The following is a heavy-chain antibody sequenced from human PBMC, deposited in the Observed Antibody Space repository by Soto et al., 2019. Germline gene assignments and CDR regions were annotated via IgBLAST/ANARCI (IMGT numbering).Heavy chain of an antibody. V-gene: IGHV1-69*01. CDR2: IIPIFGTA. J-gene: IGHJ4*02. D-gene: IGHD3-3*01. Sequence: VQLVQSGAEVKKPGSSVKVSCKASGGTFSSYAISSVRQAPGQGLEWMGVIIPIFGTANYAQKFQARATITADESTSRASRVLSNLRSENTAVYYCARVAIFGVVRGTYYFDYWCQGTLVTVSS. CDR1: GGTFSSYA. CDR3: ARVAIFGVVRGTYYFDY.